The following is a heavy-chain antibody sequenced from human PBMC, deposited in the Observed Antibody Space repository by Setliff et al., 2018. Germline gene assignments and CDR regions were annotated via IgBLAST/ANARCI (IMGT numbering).Heavy chain of an antibody. CDR2: IIPILGIA. Sequence: SVKVSCKASGGTFSSYAISWVRQAPGQGLEWMGGIIPILGIANYAQKFQGRVTMTRDTSTSTVYMELSSLRSEDTAVYYCARGPPPGATDPYYFDYWGQGTLVTVSS. D-gene: IGHD1-26*01. CDR3: ARGPPPGATDPYYFDY. J-gene: IGHJ4*02. CDR1: GGTFSSYA. V-gene: IGHV1-69*10.